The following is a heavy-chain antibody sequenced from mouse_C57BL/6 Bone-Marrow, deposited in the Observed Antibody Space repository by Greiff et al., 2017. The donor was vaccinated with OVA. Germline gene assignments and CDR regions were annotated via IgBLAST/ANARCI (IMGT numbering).Heavy chain of an antibody. Sequence: EVKLVESGGGLVKPGGSLKLSCAASGFTFSSYAMSWVRQTPEKRLEWVATISDGGSYTYYPDNVKGRFTISRDNAKNNRYLQMSHLKSEDTAMNYCARDSGYYGNYDWFAYWGQGTLVTVSA. J-gene: IGHJ3*01. CDR2: ISDGGSYT. CDR3: ARDSGYYGNYDWFAY. V-gene: IGHV5-4*01. D-gene: IGHD2-1*01. CDR1: GFTFSSYA.